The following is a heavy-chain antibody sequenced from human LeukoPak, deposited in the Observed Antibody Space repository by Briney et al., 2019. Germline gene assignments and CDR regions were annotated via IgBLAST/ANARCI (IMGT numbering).Heavy chain of an antibody. CDR2: IIPSFGTA. D-gene: IGHD2-2*02. J-gene: IGHJ5*02. V-gene: IGHV1-69*13. CDR3: ARDRPGRYCSTTSCYNASPFDP. CDR1: RGTFSSYA. Sequence: SVKVSCKASRGTFSSYAISWVRQAPGQGLKWMGRIIPSFGTANYTQKFQGRVTITADESTSTAYMELSSLRSEDTAVYYCARDRPGRYCSTTSCYNASPFDPWGQGTLVTVSS.